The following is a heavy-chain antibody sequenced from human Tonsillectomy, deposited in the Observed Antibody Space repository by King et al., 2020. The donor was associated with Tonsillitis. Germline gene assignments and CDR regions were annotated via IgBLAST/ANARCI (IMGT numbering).Heavy chain of an antibody. D-gene: IGHD4-17*01. CDR3: ARRMPATVL. CDR1: TYSFTAFW. J-gene: IGHJ3*01. Sequence: EVQLVESGAEVKKPGESLKISCSGPTYSFTAFWVAWVRQVPGRGLEWLGVIYPDDSNPYPDDSNTKNSPAFQGQVTISADRSSNTAFLHWSSLRASDTGIYYCARRMPATVLWGQGTMVTVSS. CDR2: IYPDDSNPYPDDSNT. V-gene: IGHV5-51*01.